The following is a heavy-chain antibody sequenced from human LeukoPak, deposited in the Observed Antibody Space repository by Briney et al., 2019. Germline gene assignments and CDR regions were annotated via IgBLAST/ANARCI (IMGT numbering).Heavy chain of an antibody. CDR1: GYTFTSYD. CDR2: MKPNSGNT. V-gene: IGHV1-8*01. D-gene: IGHD2-2*01. CDR3: ARALVPAANDY. J-gene: IGHJ4*02. Sequence: EASVKVSCKASGYTFTSYDINWVRQATGQGVEWMGWMKPNSGNTGYAQKFQGRVTMSRNTSISTAYMELSSLRSEDTAVYYCARALVPAANDYWGQGTLVTVSS.